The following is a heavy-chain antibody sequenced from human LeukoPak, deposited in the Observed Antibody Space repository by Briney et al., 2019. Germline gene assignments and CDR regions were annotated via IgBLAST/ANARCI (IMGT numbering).Heavy chain of an antibody. J-gene: IGHJ5*02. Sequence: GASVKVSCKASGYTFTGYYMHWVRQAPGQGLEWMGRINPNSGGTNYAQKLQGRVTMTTDTSTSTAYMELRSLRSDDTAVYYCAREKQGQQGLDPWGQGTLVTVSS. D-gene: IGHD1/OR15-1a*01. CDR1: GYTFTGYY. V-gene: IGHV1-2*06. CDR3: AREKQGQQGLDP. CDR2: INPNSGGT.